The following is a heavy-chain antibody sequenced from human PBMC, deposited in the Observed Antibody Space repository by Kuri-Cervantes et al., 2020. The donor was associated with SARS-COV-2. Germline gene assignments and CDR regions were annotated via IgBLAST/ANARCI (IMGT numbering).Heavy chain of an antibody. CDR2: INSDGSST. D-gene: IGHD1-1*01. CDR1: GFTFSSYW. CDR3: ASSGNWNDDFDY. J-gene: IGHJ4*02. Sequence: GESLKISCAASGFTFSSYWMHWVRQAPGKGLVWVSRINSDGSSTSYADSVKGRFTISRDNAKNTLYLQMNSLRAEDTAIYYCASSGNWNDDFDYWGQGTLVTVSS. V-gene: IGHV3-74*01.